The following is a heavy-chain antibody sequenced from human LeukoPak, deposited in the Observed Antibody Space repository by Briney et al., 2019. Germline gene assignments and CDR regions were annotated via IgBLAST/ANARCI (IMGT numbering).Heavy chain of an antibody. J-gene: IGHJ4*02. D-gene: IGHD4-17*01. Sequence: SQTLSLTCTVSGGSISSGGYYWSWIRQHPGKGLEWIGYIYYSGSTYYNPSLKSRVTISADTSKNQFSLKLCSVTDADTAVYYCARATTVTTPADYWGQGTLVTVSS. CDR3: ARATTVTTPADY. V-gene: IGHV4-31*03. CDR2: IYYSGST. CDR1: GGSISSGGYY.